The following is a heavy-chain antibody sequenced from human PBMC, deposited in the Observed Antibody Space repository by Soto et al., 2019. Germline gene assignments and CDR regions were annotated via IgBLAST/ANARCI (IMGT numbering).Heavy chain of an antibody. V-gene: IGHV4-34*01. CDR2: INHSGST. CDR3: ARGGDYGRDFQL. D-gene: IGHD4-17*01. J-gene: IGHJ1*01. Sequence: QVQLQQWGAGLLKPSETLSLTCAVYGGSFSGYYWSWIRQPPGKGLEWIGEINHSGSTNYNPSLKSRVTISVDTSKNQFSLKLSSVTAADTAVYYCARGGDYGRDFQLWGQGTLVTVSA. CDR1: GGSFSGYY.